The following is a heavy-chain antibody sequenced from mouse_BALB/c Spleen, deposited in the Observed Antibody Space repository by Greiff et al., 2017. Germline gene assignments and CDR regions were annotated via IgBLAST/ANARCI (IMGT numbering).Heavy chain of an antibody. CDR3: ASKGYYYGSSYESAMDY. V-gene: IGHV5-6*01. CDR1: GFTFSSYG. D-gene: IGHD1-1*01. CDR2: ISSGGSYT. J-gene: IGHJ4*01. Sequence: EVQVVESGGDLVKPGGSLKLSCAASGFTFSSYGMSWVRQTPDKRLEWVATISSGGSYTYYPDSVKGRFTISRDNAKNTLYLQMSSLKSEDTAMYYCASKGYYYGSSYESAMDYWGQGTSVTVSS.